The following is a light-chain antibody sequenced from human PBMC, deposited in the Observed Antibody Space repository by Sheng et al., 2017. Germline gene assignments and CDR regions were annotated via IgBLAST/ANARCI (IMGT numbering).Light chain of an antibody. CDR2: DVS. CDR1: IGDVGGYDY. J-gene: IGLJ1*01. CDR3: SSYTGSSTLYV. Sequence: QSALTQPASVSGSPGQSITISCTGTIGDVGGYDYVSWYQQRPGNVPKLLIYDVSNRPSGVSSRFFGSKSGNTASLTISGLQAEDEAAYYCSSYTGSSTLYVLELGPRSRP. V-gene: IGLV2-14*03.